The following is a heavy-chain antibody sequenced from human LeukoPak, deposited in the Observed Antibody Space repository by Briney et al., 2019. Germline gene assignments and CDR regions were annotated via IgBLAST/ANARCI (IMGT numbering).Heavy chain of an antibody. CDR3: AGGQWLLDY. CDR2: ITDSGGRT. Sequence: PGGSLRLSCAAPGFTFSSYAMHSVRQAPGKGLEWVSGITDSGGRTYYADSVNGRFTISRDNSQNTLYLQMNSLRVEDTAIYYCAGGQWLLDYWGQGTLVTVSS. J-gene: IGHJ4*02. D-gene: IGHD6-19*01. CDR1: GFTFSSYA. V-gene: IGHV3-23*01.